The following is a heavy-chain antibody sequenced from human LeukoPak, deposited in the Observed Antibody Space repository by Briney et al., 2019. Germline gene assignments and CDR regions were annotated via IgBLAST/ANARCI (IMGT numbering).Heavy chain of an antibody. Sequence: SETLSLTCTVSGGAISSSSYYWGWIRQPPGKGLEWIGCISYSGSTYYNSSLRSRVTISVDTFRNQFSLKLSSVTAADTAVYYCARAAVAGAGLLWFDPWGQGTLGTVSS. D-gene: IGHD6-19*01. CDR1: GGAISSSSYY. CDR3: ARAAVAGAGLLWFDP. CDR2: ISYSGST. J-gene: IGHJ5*02. V-gene: IGHV4-39*01.